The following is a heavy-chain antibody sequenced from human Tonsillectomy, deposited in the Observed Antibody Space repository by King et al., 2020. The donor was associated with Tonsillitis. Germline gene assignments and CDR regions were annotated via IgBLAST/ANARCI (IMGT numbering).Heavy chain of an antibody. CDR2: IYPGDSDT. CDR1: GYSFTSYW. CDR3: ARLGWHGSGSYYHGWFDP. Sequence: QLVQSGAEVKKPGESLKISCKGSGYSFTSYWIGWVCQMPGKGLEWMGIIYPGDSDTRYSPSFQGQVTISADKSISTAYLQWSSLKASDTAMYYCARLGWHGSGSYYHGWFDPWGQGTLVTVSS. V-gene: IGHV5-51*01. D-gene: IGHD3-10*01. J-gene: IGHJ5*02.